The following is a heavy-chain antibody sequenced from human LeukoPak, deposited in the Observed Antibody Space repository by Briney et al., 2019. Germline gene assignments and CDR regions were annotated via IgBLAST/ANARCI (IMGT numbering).Heavy chain of an antibody. Sequence: SETLSLTCTVSGVSISSYYWSWIRQPPGKGLEWVGYIYYSGRTNYTPSLKSRVTISVDTSKNQFFLKLSSVTAADTAVYYCARFGGTYSYGSNDYWGQGTLVTVSS. V-gene: IGHV4-59*01. J-gene: IGHJ4*02. CDR3: ARFGGTYSYGSNDY. CDR2: IYYSGRT. D-gene: IGHD5-18*01. CDR1: GVSISSYY.